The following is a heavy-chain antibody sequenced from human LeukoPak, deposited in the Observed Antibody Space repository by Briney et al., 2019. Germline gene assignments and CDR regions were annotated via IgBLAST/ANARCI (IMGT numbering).Heavy chain of an antibody. Sequence: GGSLRLSCAASGFTFSNAWMSWVRQAPGKGLEWVGRIKSKTDGGTTDYAAPVKGRFTISRDDSKNTLYLQVNSLKTEDTAVYYCTTLRLDIVVVVAAYYFDYWGQGTLVTVSS. J-gene: IGHJ4*02. CDR1: GFTFSNAW. D-gene: IGHD2-15*01. CDR2: IKSKTDGGTT. CDR3: TTLRLDIVVVVAAYYFDY. V-gene: IGHV3-15*01.